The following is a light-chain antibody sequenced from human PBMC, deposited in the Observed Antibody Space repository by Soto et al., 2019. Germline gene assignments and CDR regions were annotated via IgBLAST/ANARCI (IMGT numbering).Light chain of an antibody. J-gene: IGLJ3*02. Sequence: QSVLTQPASVSGSPGQAITISCTGTSSDVGNYNLVSWYQQHPGKAPKLMIYEGSRRPSGVSNRFSGSKSGNTASLTISGLQAEDEADYYCCSYGGSSTFVVFGGGTKVTVL. CDR2: EGS. V-gene: IGLV2-23*03. CDR3: CSYGGSSTFVV. CDR1: SSDVGNYNL.